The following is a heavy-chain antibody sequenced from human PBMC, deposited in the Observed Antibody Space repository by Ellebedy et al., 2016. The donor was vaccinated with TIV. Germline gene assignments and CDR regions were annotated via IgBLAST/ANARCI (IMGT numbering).Heavy chain of an antibody. D-gene: IGHD6-19*01. J-gene: IGHJ4*02. CDR1: SYTFTSYG. CDR3: ARVWEQWLVSDY. V-gene: IGHV1-18*04. Sequence: ASVKVSXKASSYTFTSYGISWVRQAPGQGLEWMGWISAYNGNTNYAQKLQGRVTMTTDTSTSTAYMELRSLRSDDTAVYYCARVWEQWLVSDYWGQGTLVTVSS. CDR2: ISAYNGNT.